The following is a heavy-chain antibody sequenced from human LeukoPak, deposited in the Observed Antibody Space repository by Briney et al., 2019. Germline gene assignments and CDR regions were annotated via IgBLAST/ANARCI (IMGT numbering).Heavy chain of an antibody. J-gene: IGHJ6*03. Sequence: GGSLRLSGAGLEFTFISNGRHWSRQPQAKGRGGLHFLRKEGGNKYYADSVKGRFTISRDNSKNTLYLQMNSLRAEDTAVYYCAKQSLGEVGATSLFGDYYYMDVWGKGTTVTVSS. D-gene: IGHD1-26*01. CDR2: LRKEGGNK. CDR3: AKQSLGEVGATSLFGDYYYMDV. CDR1: EFTFISNG. V-gene: IGHV3-30*02.